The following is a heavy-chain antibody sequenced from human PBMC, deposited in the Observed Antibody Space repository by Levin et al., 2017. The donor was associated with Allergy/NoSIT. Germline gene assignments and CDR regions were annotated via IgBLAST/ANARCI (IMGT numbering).Heavy chain of an antibody. Sequence: SQTLSLTCAVSGGSISSSNWWSWVRQPPGKGLEWIGEIYHSGSTNYNPSLKSRVTISVDKSKNQFSLKLSSVTAADTAVYYCASPLGDSSGWSEYFQHWGQGTLVTVSS. CDR1: GGSISSSNW. CDR3: ASPLGDSSGWSEYFQH. D-gene: IGHD6-19*01. CDR2: IYHSGST. J-gene: IGHJ1*01. V-gene: IGHV4-4*02.